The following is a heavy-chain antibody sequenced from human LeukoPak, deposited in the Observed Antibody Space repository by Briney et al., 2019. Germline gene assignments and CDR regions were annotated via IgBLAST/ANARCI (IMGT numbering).Heavy chain of an antibody. CDR1: GFTFSSYS. D-gene: IGHD4-11*01. Sequence: GGSLRLSCAASGFTFSSYSMNWVRQAPGKGLEWVSYISSFSGTIYYADSVKGRFTISRDNAKNSLYLQMNSLRAEDTAVYYCARGVPKTSYYYYYMDVWGKGTTVTVSS. J-gene: IGHJ6*03. CDR3: ARGVPKTSYYYYYMDV. V-gene: IGHV3-48*01. CDR2: ISSFSGTI.